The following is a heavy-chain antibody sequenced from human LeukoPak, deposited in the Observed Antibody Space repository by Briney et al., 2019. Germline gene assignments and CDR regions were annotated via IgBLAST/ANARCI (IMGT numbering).Heavy chain of an antibody. CDR2: INHSGST. D-gene: IGHD2-21*01. J-gene: IGHJ5*02. CDR1: GGSFSGYY. V-gene: IGHV4-34*01. CDR3: ARGRVVVIRHNWFDP. Sequence: PSETLSLTCAVYGGSFSGYYWSWIRQPPGKGLEWIGEINHSGSTNYNPSLKSRVTISVDTSKNQFSLKLSSVTAADTAVYYCARGRVVVIRHNWFDPWGQGTLVTVSS.